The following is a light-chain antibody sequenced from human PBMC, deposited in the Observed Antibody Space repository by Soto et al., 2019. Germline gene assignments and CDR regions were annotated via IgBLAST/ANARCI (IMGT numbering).Light chain of an antibody. V-gene: IGKV3-20*01. Sequence: EIVLTQSPGTLSLSPGERATLPCRASQSVSSSFLTWYQQKPGQAPRLLIYGASTRATGIPDRFSGSGSGTEFTLTINSLQSEDFAVYYCQQYQNLWTFGQGTKV. CDR1: QSVSSSF. CDR3: QQYQNLWT. J-gene: IGKJ1*01. CDR2: GAS.